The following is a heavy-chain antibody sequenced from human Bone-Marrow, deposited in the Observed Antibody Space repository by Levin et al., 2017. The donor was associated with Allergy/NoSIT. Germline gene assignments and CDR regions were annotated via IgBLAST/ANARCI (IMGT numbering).Heavy chain of an antibody. CDR2: IKPDGSDK. J-gene: IGHJ6*02. CDR3: ARDSFSTSSGLDYYYGMDV. V-gene: IGHV3-7*01. D-gene: IGHD2-2*01. CDR1: GFTLSQYW. Sequence: GESLKISCVASGFTLSQYWMTWVRQAPGKGLEWVAKIKPDGSDKFYADSLKGRLAISRDNTRKSLSLQINNLRAEDTAVYYCARDSFSTSSGLDYYYGMDVWGQGTTVTVSS.